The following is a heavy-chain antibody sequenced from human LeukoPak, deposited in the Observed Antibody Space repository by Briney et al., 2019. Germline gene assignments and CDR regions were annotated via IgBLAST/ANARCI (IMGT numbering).Heavy chain of an antibody. CDR1: GYTFTGYY. CDR2: INPNSGGT. J-gene: IGHJ2*01. CDR3: ARDRAPYYYDSSGYFDL. Sequence: EASVKVSCKASGYTFTGYYMHWVRQAPGQGLEWMGWINPNSGGTNYAQKFQGRVTMTRDTSISTAYMELSRLRSDDTAVYYCARDRAPYYYDSSGYFDLWGRGTLVTVSS. D-gene: IGHD3-22*01. V-gene: IGHV1-2*02.